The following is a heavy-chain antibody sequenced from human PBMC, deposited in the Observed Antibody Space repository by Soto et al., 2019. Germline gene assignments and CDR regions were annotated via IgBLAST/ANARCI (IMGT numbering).Heavy chain of an antibody. J-gene: IGHJ3*02. V-gene: IGHV1-2*02. CDR3: ARGGGVGVAGSAAFDM. D-gene: IGHD3-3*01. Sequence: QLHLVQSGAVVKKPGASVTVSCSASGYPVTAYYMHWVRQAPGRGLEWMGGINPATGAAKYTQTFQGRVTMPRDTPTSTGFMELGGLTSEDTAAFYCARGGGVGVAGSAAFDMWGQGTLVTVSS. CDR1: GYPVTAYY. CDR2: INPATGAA.